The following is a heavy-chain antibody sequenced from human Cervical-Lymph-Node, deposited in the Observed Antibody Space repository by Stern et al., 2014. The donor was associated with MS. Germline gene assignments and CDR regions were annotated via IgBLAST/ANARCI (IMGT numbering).Heavy chain of an antibody. CDR2: IYYSGSP. J-gene: IGHJ1*01. CDR3: ARGYSSGWYGAEYFQH. D-gene: IGHD6-19*01. CDR1: GGSISSYY. Sequence: QVQLVESGPGLVKPSETLSLTCTVSGGSISSYYWSWIRQPPGQGLEWIGHIYYSGSPNYYPSIMSRVTIAVETAQHQLYLNLSSVTTADTAVYYCARGYSSGWYGAEYFQHWGQGTLVTVSS. V-gene: IGHV4-59*01.